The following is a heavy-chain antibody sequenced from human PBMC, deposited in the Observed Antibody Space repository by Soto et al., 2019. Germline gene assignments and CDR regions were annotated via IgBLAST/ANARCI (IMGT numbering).Heavy chain of an antibody. CDR1: GYSFTSYW. CDR3: ARQGTTVTTFYY. Sequence: GESLKISCEASGYSFTSYWIGWVRQMPGKGLEWMGVIYPGDSDTRYSPSFQGQVTISADKSISTAYLQWSSLKASDTAMYYFARQGTTVTTFYYWGQGTLVTVSS. V-gene: IGHV5-51*01. CDR2: IYPGDSDT. J-gene: IGHJ4*02. D-gene: IGHD4-17*01.